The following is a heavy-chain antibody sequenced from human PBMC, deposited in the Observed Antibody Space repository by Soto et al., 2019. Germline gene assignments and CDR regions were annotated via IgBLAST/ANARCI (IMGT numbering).Heavy chain of an antibody. CDR2: VHISGHS. Sequence: ASETLSLTCTLCGGSVRAPDWWNWVRQSPDKGLEWIAEVHISGHSNYNPSLRSRVSVSIDSSKNQFYLNLNSVTAADTAIYYCARVRQGCSANNCYFDPWGQGTQVTVSS. CDR1: GGSVRAPDW. CDR3: ARVRQGCSANNCYFDP. D-gene: IGHD1-1*01. J-gene: IGHJ5*01. V-gene: IGHV4-4*02.